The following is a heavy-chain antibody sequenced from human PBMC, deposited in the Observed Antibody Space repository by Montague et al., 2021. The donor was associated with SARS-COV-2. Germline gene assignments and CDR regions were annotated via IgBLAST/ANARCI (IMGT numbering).Heavy chain of an antibody. Sequence: SETLSLTCSVSGDSITNHYWSWIRQPAGKGLEWIGRMHFTGETNFSPFFSSRLTMSADTSKNQFSLKLTSVTAADTAIYFYARDRFDFGAGRQGTIDFWGQGTLVTVSS. D-gene: IGHD3-10*01. V-gene: IGHV4-4*07. CDR1: GDSITNHY. CDR3: ARDRFDFGAGRQGTIDF. CDR2: MHFTGET. J-gene: IGHJ4*02.